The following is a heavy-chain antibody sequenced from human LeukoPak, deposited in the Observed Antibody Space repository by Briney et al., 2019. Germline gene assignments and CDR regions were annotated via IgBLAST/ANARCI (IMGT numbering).Heavy chain of an antibody. CDR2: ISYDGSNK. D-gene: IGHD3-10*01. V-gene: IGHV3-30*04. J-gene: IGHJ6*03. Sequence: GGSLRLSCAASGFTFSSYAMHWVRQAPGKGLEWVAVISYDGSNKYYADSVKGRFTISRDNSKNTLYLQMNSLRAEDTAVYYCARDYVYYYGSGAYYYYYMDVWSKGTTVTVSS. CDR3: ARDYVYYYGSGAYYYYYMDV. CDR1: GFTFSSYA.